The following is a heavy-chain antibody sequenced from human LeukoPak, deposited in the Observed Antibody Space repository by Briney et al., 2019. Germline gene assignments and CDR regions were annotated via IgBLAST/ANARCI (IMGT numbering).Heavy chain of an antibody. CDR1: GFTFSSYW. V-gene: IGHV3-74*01. CDR2: INTDGSST. Sequence: AGGSLRLSCAASGFTFSSYWMHWVRQAPGKGLVWVSRINTDGSSTIYADSVKGRFTISRDNAKNTLYLQMNSLRAEDTAVYYCARDGGYSGTYPENWGQGTLVTVSS. CDR3: ARDGGYSGTYPEN. J-gene: IGHJ4*02. D-gene: IGHD1-26*01.